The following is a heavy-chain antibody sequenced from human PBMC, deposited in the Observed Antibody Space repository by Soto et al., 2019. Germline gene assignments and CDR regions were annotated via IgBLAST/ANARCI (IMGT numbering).Heavy chain of an antibody. CDR2: INPKSGGT. CDR3: ARGDSTDCSLLVCSFFYNHDMDV. Sequence: GASVKVSCXXSGYSXXDYHIHWVRQAPGQGLEWLGRINPKSGGTSTAQKFQGWVTMTTDTSISTASMELTRLTSDDTAIYYCARGDSTDCSLLVCSFFYNHDMDVWGQGTTVTVSS. D-gene: IGHD2-8*01. J-gene: IGHJ6*02. CDR1: GYSXXDYH. V-gene: IGHV1-2*04.